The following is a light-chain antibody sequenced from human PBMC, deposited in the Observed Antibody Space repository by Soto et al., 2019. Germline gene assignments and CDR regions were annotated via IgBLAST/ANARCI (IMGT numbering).Light chain of an antibody. V-gene: IGKV4-1*01. CDR1: QSALNSSNNQNY. J-gene: IGKJ4*01. CDR3: QQYFSTPLT. CDR2: WAS. Sequence: DIVMTQSPELLAVSLGERATINCKSSQSALNSSNNQNYLAWYQQKPRQPPTLLIYWASTRELGVPDRFSGSGSGTDFTLTISSLQAEDVAVYYCQQYFSTPLTFGGGTKVEIK.